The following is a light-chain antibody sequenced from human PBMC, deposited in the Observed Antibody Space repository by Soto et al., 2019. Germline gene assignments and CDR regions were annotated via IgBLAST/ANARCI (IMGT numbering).Light chain of an antibody. CDR2: EAS. CDR3: QQCKAHPPT. CDR1: EDISNF. V-gene: IGKV1-16*01. Sequence: DIQMTQSPSSLSASVGDRVTITCRASEDISNFLAWFQQRPGEAPQSLMFEASYLESGVSSRFSGSGYGTDFTLTISSLQPEDIATYYCQQCKAHPPTFGGGSKVQI. J-gene: IGKJ4*01.